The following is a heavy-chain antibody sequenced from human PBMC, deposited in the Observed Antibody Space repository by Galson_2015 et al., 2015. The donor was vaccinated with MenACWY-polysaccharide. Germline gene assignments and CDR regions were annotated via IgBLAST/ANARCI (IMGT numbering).Heavy chain of an antibody. CDR3: ARVSAVSEYGGTRRVED. CDR1: GFTISNYW. D-gene: IGHD4-23*01. V-gene: IGHV3-7*01. J-gene: IGHJ1*01. Sequence: SLRLSCAVSGFTISNYWMYWVRQAPGKGLEWMANIKQDGSEKNYVGSVKGRFTISRDNSKNTVYLQMNSLRGDDTAVYYCARVSAVSEYGGTRRVEDWGPGTLVTVSS. CDR2: IKQDGSEK.